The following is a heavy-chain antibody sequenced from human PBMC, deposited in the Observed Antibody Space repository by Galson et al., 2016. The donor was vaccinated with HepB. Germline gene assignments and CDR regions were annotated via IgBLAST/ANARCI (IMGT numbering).Heavy chain of an antibody. Sequence: SVKVSCKASGYTFTSFAMNWVRQAPGQGLEWMGWINTNTGNPTYAQGFTGRFVFSLDTSVSTAFLQISGLRADDTAVYYCTTGNLNQWFDPWGQGTLVTVSS. D-gene: IGHD1-1*01. V-gene: IGHV7-4-1*02. CDR1: GYTFTSFA. CDR2: INTNTGNP. J-gene: IGHJ5*02. CDR3: TTGNLNQWFDP.